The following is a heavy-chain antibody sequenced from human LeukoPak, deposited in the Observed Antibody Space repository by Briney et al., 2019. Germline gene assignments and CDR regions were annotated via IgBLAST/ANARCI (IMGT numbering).Heavy chain of an antibody. Sequence: SETLSLTYAVYGGSFSAYYWSWIRQPPGKGLEWIGSIYYSGSTYYNPSLRSRVTISVDTSKNRFSLKLSSVTAADTAVYYCARHLIAVAGTGSVFDIWGQGTTVTVSS. J-gene: IGHJ3*02. CDR2: IYYSGST. CDR3: ARHLIAVAGTGSVFDI. V-gene: IGHV4-34*01. CDR1: GGSFSAYY. D-gene: IGHD6-19*01.